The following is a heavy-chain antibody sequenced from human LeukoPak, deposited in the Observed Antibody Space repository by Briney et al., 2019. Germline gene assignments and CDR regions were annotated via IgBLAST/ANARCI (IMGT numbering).Heavy chain of an antibody. J-gene: IGHJ4*02. V-gene: IGHV4-34*01. CDR2: INQSGST. D-gene: IGHD6-19*01. CDR3: ARGRGAVAGYFDH. CDR1: GASFSGYY. Sequence: PETLSLTCAVYGASFSGYYWNWIRQSPGKGLEWIGEINQSGSTNYNPSLKSRVTISVDTSKKQFSLRLSSVSGADTAVYYCARGRGAVAGYFDHWGQGTLVTVSS.